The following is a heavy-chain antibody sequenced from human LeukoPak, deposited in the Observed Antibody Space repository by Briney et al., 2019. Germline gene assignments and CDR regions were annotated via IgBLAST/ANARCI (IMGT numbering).Heavy chain of an antibody. J-gene: IGHJ6*03. CDR3: ASPSRRYFDWAHMDV. CDR2: IIPIFGTA. D-gene: IGHD3-9*01. Sequence: ASVKVSCKASGGTFSSYAISWVRQAPGQGLEWMGRIIPIFGTANYAQKFQGIVTITADESTSTAYMELSSLRSEDTAVYYCASPSRRYFDWAHMDVWGKGTTVTVSS. V-gene: IGHV1-69*13. CDR1: GGTFSSYA.